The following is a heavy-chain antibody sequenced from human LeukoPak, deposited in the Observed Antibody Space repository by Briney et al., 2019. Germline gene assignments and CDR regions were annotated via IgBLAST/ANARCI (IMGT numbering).Heavy chain of an antibody. CDR2: ISSGSSTI. Sequence: GGSLRLSCAASVFIFSDDNMNWVRQAPWKGLEWVSYISSGSSTIYYADSVKGRFTISRDNATNSLYLQMNSLTDEDTAVYYCAREPPGNYDSSGHYYAYFDCWGQGTLVTVSS. J-gene: IGHJ4*02. D-gene: IGHD3-22*01. V-gene: IGHV3-48*02. CDR1: VFIFSDDN. CDR3: AREPPGNYDSSGHYYAYFDC.